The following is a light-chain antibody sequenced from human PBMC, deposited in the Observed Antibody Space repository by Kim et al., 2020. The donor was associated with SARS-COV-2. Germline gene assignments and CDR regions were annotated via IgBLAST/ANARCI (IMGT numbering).Light chain of an antibody. Sequence: ASTGDRVTITCRGSQGISSYLAWYQQKPGKAPKLLIYAASTLQSGVPSRFSGSGSGTDFTLTISCLQSEDFATYYCQQYYSYPITFGQGTRLEIK. J-gene: IGKJ5*01. V-gene: IGKV1-8*01. CDR1: QGISSY. CDR3: QQYYSYPIT. CDR2: AAS.